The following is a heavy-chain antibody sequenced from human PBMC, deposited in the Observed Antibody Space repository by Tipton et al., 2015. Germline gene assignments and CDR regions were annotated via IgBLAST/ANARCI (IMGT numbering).Heavy chain of an antibody. CDR1: GFTFSSYW. D-gene: IGHD3-22*01. Sequence: GSLRLSCAASGFTFSSYWMHWVRQAPGKGLVWVSRINSDGSSTSYADSVKGRFTISRDNAKNALYLQMNSLRAEDTAVYYCARGGDYDDSSGEFDYWGQGTLVTVSS. J-gene: IGHJ4*02. CDR3: ARGGDYDDSSGEFDY. CDR2: INSDGSST. V-gene: IGHV3-74*01.